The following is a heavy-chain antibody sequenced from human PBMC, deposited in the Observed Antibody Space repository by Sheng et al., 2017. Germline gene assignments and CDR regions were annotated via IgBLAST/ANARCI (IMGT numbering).Heavy chain of an antibody. CDR3: ASEMVVRGGYYYYGMDV. D-gene: IGHD3-10*01. J-gene: IGHJ6*02. V-gene: IGHV1-69*01. CDR2: IIPIFGTA. CDR1: GGTFSSYA. Sequence: QVQLVQSGAEVKKPGSSVKVSCKASGGTFSSYAISWVRQAPGQGLEWMGGIIPIFGTANYAQKFQGRVTITADESTSTAYMELSSLRSEDTAVYYCASEMVVRGGYYYYGMDVWGQGTTGHRLL.